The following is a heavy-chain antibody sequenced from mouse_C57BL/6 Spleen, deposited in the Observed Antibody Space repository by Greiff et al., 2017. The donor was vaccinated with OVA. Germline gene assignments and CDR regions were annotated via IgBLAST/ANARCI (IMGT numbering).Heavy chain of an antibody. CDR1: GYSFTDYN. J-gene: IGHJ4*01. V-gene: IGHV1-39*01. CDR2: INPNYGTT. Sequence: VQLKESGPELVKPGASVKISCKASGYSFTDYNMNWVKQSNGKSLEWIGVINPNYGTTSYNQKFKGKATLTVDQSSSTAYMQLNSLTSEDSAVYYCVDYDYDRYAMDYWGQGTSVTVSS. D-gene: IGHD2-4*01. CDR3: VDYDYDRYAMDY.